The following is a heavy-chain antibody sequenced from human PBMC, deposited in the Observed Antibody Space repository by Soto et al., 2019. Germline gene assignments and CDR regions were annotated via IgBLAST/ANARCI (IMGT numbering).Heavy chain of an antibody. D-gene: IGHD2-8*02. V-gene: IGHV4-34*01. J-gene: IGHJ4*02. CDR3: ARDKITGLFDY. Sequence: SETLSLTCAVSGGSISSGGYSWSWIRQPPGKGLEWIGEINHSGSTNYNPSLKSRVTISVDTSKNQFSLKLSSVTAADTAVYYCARDKITGLFDYWGQGTLVTVSS. CDR2: INHSGST. CDR1: GGSISSGGYS.